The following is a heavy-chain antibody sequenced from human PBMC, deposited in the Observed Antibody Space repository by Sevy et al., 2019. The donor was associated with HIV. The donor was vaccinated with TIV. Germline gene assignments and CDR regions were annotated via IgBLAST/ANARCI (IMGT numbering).Heavy chain of an antibody. CDR1: GGSISSGGYY. V-gene: IGHV4-31*03. CDR2: IYYSRST. J-gene: IGHJ4*02. CDR3: ASLVLEWSSTRFDY. Sequence: SETLSLTCTVSGGSISSGGYYWSWIRQHPGKGLEWIGYIYYSRSTYYNPSLKSRVTISVDTSKNQFSLKLSSVTAADTAVYYCASLVLEWSSTRFDYWGQGTQVTVSS. D-gene: IGHD3-3*01.